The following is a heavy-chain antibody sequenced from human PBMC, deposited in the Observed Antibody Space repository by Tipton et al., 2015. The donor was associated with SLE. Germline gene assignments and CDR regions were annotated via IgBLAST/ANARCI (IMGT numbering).Heavy chain of an antibody. CDR1: GFTFSSYG. J-gene: IGHJ5*02. CDR3: AREPQNGSNYFWFDP. V-gene: IGHV4-34*01. CDR2: INHSGST. D-gene: IGHD4-11*01. Sequence: QLVQSGGGVVQPGRSLRLSCAASGFTFSSYGMHWVRQAPGKGLEWIGEINHSGSTNYNPSLKSRVTISVDTSKNQFSLKLSSVTAADTAVYYCAREPQNGSNYFWFDPWGQGTLVTVSS.